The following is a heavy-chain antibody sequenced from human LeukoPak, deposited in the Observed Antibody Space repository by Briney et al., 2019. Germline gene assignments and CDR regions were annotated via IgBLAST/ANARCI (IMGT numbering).Heavy chain of an antibody. J-gene: IGHJ5*02. D-gene: IGHD6-13*01. CDR3: AGGLAANNNWFDP. Sequence: SVKVSCKASGGTFSSYAISWVRQAPGQGLEWMGRIIPILGIANYAQEFQGRVTITADKSTSTAYMELSSLRSEDTAVYYCAGGLAANNNWFDPWGQGTLVTVSS. V-gene: IGHV1-69*04. CDR1: GGTFSSYA. CDR2: IIPILGIA.